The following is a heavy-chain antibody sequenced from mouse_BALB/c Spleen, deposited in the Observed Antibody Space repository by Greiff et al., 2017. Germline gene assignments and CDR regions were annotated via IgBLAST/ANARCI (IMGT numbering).Heavy chain of an antibody. V-gene: IGHV5-17*02. D-gene: IGHD3-3*01. CDR3: AREGDAYYYAMDY. CDR2: ISSGSSTI. CDR1: GFTFSSFG. Sequence: EVQLVESGGGLVQPGGSRKLSCAASGFTFSSFGMHWVRQAPEKGLEWVAYISSGSSTIYYADTVKGRFTISRDNPTNTLFLQMTSLRSEDTAMYYCAREGDAYYYAMDYWGQGTSVTVSS. J-gene: IGHJ4*01.